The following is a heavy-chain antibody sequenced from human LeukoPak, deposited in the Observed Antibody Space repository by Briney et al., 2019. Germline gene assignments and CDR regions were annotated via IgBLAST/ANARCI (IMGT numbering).Heavy chain of an antibody. CDR2: MNPNSGNT. D-gene: IGHD2-21*01. CDR3: ARDPRGGAYFDY. CDR1: GYTFTSYD. Sequence: ASVKVSCKASGYTFTSYDINWVRQATGQGLEWMGWMNPNSGNTGYAQKFQGRVTTTRNTSISTAYMELSSLRSEDTAVYYCARDPRGGAYFDYWGQGTLVTVSS. V-gene: IGHV1-8*01. J-gene: IGHJ4*02.